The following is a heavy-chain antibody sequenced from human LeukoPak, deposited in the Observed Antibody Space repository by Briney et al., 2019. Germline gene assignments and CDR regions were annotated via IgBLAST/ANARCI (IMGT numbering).Heavy chain of an antibody. CDR2: ISGSGGST. V-gene: IGHV3-23*01. CDR1: GFTFSSYG. D-gene: IGHD6-19*01. Sequence: GGSLRLSCAASGFTFSSYGMSWVRQAPGKGLEWVSAISGSGGSTYYADSVKGRFTISRDNSKNTLYLQMNSLRAEDTAVYYCAKDGLKQWLVYYFDYWGQGTLVTVSS. J-gene: IGHJ4*02. CDR3: AKDGLKQWLVYYFDY.